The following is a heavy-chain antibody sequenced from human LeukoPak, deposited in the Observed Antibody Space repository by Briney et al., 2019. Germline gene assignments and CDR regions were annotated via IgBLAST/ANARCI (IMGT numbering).Heavy chain of an antibody. CDR2: IKSKMDGGTT. D-gene: IGHD6-13*01. J-gene: IGHJ4*02. CDR3: TTLYSSSWFEPYFDY. Sequence: GSLRLSCAASGFTFSNAWMSWVREAPGKGLEWVGRIKSKMDGGTTDYAAPVKGRFTISRDDSKNTLYLQMNSLKTEHTAVYYCTTLYSSSWFEPYFDYWGQGTLVTVSS. V-gene: IGHV3-15*01. CDR1: GFTFSNAW.